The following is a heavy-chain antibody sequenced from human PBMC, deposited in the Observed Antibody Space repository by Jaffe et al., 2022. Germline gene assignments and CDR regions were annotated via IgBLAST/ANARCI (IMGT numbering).Heavy chain of an antibody. J-gene: IGHJ4*02. CDR1: GFTFSSYG. Sequence: QVQLVESGGGVVQPGRSLRLSCAASGFTFSSYGMHWVRQAPGKGLEWVAVISYDGSNKYYADSVKGRFTISRDNSKNTLYLQMNSLRAEDTAVYYCAKVAVQWLTGYYFDYWGQGTLVTVSS. V-gene: IGHV3-30*18. CDR2: ISYDGSNK. D-gene: IGHD6-19*01. CDR3: AKVAVQWLTGYYFDY.